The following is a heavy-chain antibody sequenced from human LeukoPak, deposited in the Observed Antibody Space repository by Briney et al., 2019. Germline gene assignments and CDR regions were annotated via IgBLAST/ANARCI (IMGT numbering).Heavy chain of an antibody. D-gene: IGHD2-15*01. CDR2: INHSGST. CDR1: GGSFSGYY. V-gene: IGHV4-34*01. CDR3: AIGGYCSGGSCYDDY. Sequence: SETLSLTCAVYGGSFSGYYWSWIRQPPGKGLEWIGDINHSGSTNYNPSLKSRVTISVDTSKNQFSLKLSSVTAADTAVYYCAIGGYCSGGSCYDDYWGQGTLVTVSS. J-gene: IGHJ4*02.